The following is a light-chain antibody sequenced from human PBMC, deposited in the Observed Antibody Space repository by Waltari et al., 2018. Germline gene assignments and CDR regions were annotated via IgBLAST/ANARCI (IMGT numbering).Light chain of an antibody. V-gene: IGLV2-14*03. Sequence: QSALPQPASVSGSPGQSITISCTGTSSDVGGYNPLSWYLQHPAKAPKLLIYDVYYRPSRVSNRFSGSKSGNTASLTISGLQAEDEAVYYCSSYTSSSTVIFGGGTKLTVL. J-gene: IGLJ2*01. CDR2: DVY. CDR3: SSYTSSSTVI. CDR1: SSDVGGYNP.